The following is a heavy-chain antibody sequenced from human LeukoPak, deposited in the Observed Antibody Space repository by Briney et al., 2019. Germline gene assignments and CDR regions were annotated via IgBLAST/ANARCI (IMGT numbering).Heavy chain of an antibody. CDR2: ISAYNGNT. CDR3: ARVVVVPAAKHYYYYGMDV. J-gene: IGHJ6*02. CDR1: GYTFTSYG. D-gene: IGHD2-2*01. V-gene: IGHV1-18*01. Sequence: GASVKVSCTASGYTFTSYGISWVRQAPGQGLEWMGWISAYNGNTNYAQKLQGRVTMTTDTSTSTAYMELRSLRSDDTAVYYCARVVVVPAAKHYYYYGMDVWGQGTTVTVSS.